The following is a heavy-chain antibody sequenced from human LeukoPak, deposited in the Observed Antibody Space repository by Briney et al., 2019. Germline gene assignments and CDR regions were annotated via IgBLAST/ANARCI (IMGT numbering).Heavy chain of an antibody. Sequence: GGSLRLSCAASGFSFSTYSMNWVRQAPGKGLEWVSYISSRGSTIYYADSVKGRFTISRDNAKNSLYLQMNSLRAEDTAVYYCARDDYGGLDYWGQGTLVTVSS. J-gene: IGHJ4*02. V-gene: IGHV3-48*04. CDR2: ISSRGSTI. CDR1: GFSFSTYS. D-gene: IGHD4/OR15-4a*01. CDR3: ARDDYGGLDY.